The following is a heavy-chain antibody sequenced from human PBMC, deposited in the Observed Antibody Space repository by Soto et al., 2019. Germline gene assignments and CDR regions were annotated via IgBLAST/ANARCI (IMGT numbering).Heavy chain of an antibody. V-gene: IGHV3-30-3*01. CDR1: GFTFGTYA. CDR3: XRVTPGNNLYYFSGMDV. Sequence: PGGSLRLSCVASGFTFGTYAIHWVRQAPGKGLQWVALISYEGSNTYYADSVKGRFTVSRDNSKSTLYLQMNSLRPEDTGVYYCXRVTPGNNLYYFSGMDVWGQGTSVTVSS. D-gene: IGHD1-1*01. J-gene: IGHJ6*02. CDR2: ISYEGSNT.